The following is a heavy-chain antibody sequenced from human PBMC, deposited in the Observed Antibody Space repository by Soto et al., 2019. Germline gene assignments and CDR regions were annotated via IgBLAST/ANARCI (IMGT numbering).Heavy chain of an antibody. CDR2: IFRSGNT. V-gene: IGHV4-4*02. Sequence: QVQLQESGPGLVKPSGTLSLTCTVSGGSISTGNWWTWVRQSPEKGLEWIGEIFRSGNTYYNPSLKSRVTISVDNSNNQFSLRLNSVTAADTAVYYCARIGTVSLDFWGPGTLVTVSS. CDR1: GGSISTGNW. CDR3: ARIGTVSLDF. D-gene: IGHD4-17*01. J-gene: IGHJ4*02.